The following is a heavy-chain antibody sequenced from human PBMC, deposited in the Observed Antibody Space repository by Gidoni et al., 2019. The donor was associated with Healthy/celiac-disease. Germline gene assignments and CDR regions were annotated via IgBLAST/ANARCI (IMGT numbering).Heavy chain of an antibody. J-gene: IGHJ6*02. D-gene: IGHD3-16*01. Sequence: QVQLVESGGGVVQPGRSLRLSCAASGFTFSSYGMHWVRQAPGKGLGWVAVSCYDGSNKYYADSVKGRFTISIDNSKNTRYLQMNSLRAGDTGVYYGARDRGGEVGYGMDVWGQGTTVTVSS. CDR3: ARDRGGEVGYGMDV. CDR1: GFTFSSYG. V-gene: IGHV3-33*01. CDR2: SCYDGSNK.